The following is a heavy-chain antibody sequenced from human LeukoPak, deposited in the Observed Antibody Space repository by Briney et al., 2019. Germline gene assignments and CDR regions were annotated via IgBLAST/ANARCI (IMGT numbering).Heavy chain of an antibody. J-gene: IGHJ6*03. Sequence: ASVKVSCKASGGTFSSYAISWVRQASGQGLEWMGGIIPIFGTANYAQKFQGRVTITTDESTSTAYMELSSLRSEDTAVYYCARGPTGLFGVAHYYYMDVWGKGTTVTVSS. V-gene: IGHV1-69*05. CDR1: GGTFSSYA. CDR3: ARGPTGLFGVAHYYYMDV. D-gene: IGHD3-3*01. CDR2: IIPIFGTA.